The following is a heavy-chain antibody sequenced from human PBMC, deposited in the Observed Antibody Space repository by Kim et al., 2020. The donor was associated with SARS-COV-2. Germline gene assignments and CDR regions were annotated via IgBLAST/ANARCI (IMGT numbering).Heavy chain of an antibody. CDR2: T. V-gene: IGHV4-39*01. D-gene: IGHD2-8*01. J-gene: IGHJ2*01. Sequence: TYYTPPRQSRVTISVDTAKNQFSLKLRSVTAADTAVYYCATMATHWYFDLWGRGTLVTVSS. CDR3: ATMATHWYFDL.